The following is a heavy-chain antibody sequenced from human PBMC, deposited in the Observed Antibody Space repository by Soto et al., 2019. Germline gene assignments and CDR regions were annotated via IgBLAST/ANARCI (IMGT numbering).Heavy chain of an antibody. CDR3: ARDREYNWNYNWFDP. CDR2: FSPNFGAP. Sequence: SVKVSCKPSGGTFSSYSFSWVRQVPGQGLEWMGGFSPNFGAPNYAQNFLGRVTMTADQSSSTAYMELGSLRSDDTAVYYCARDREYNWNYNWFDPWGQGTLVTVSS. J-gene: IGHJ5*02. D-gene: IGHD1-7*01. CDR1: GGTFSSYS. V-gene: IGHV1-69*13.